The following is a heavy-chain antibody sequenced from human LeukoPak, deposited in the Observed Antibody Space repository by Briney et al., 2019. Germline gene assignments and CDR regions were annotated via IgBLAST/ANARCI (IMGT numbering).Heavy chain of an antibody. CDR3: ARAGGDGYNPMWDY. Sequence: GGSLRLSCAASGFTFSTYSMSWVRQAPGKGLEWVSYISSSTSTIYYADSVKGRFTISRDNAKNSLYLQMNSLRDEDTAVYYCARAGGDGYNPMWDYWGQGTLVTVSS. CDR1: GFTFSTYS. J-gene: IGHJ4*02. V-gene: IGHV3-48*02. CDR2: ISSSTSTI. D-gene: IGHD5-24*01.